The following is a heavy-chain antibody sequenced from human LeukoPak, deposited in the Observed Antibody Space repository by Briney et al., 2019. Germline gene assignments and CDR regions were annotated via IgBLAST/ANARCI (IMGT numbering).Heavy chain of an antibody. V-gene: IGHV3-23*01. J-gene: IGHJ4*02. CDR1: GFTFSSYA. Sequence: GGSLRLSCAASGFTFSSYAMSWVRQAPGKGLEWVSAISGSGGSTYYADSVKGRFTISRDNSKNTLYLQMNSLRAEDTAVYYCAKDRSYCYGSSGLDYWGQGTLVTVSS. CDR3: AKDRSYCYGSSGLDY. D-gene: IGHD3-22*01. CDR2: ISGSGGST.